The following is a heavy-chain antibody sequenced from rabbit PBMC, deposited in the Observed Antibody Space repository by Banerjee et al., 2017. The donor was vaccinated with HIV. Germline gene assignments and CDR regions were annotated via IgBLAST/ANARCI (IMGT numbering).Heavy chain of an antibody. CDR3: ARDLAGVTGWNFGL. J-gene: IGHJ4*01. CDR1: GFDFSGSYW. D-gene: IGHD4-1*01. V-gene: IGHV1S45*01. Sequence: LVKPGGSLTLTCTASGFDFSGSYWICWVRQAPGKGLEWIGCINSSSRNVVYASWATGRFTISKTSSTTVTLQMTSLTAADTATYLCARDLAGVTGWNFGLWGPGTLVTVS. CDR2: INSSSRNV.